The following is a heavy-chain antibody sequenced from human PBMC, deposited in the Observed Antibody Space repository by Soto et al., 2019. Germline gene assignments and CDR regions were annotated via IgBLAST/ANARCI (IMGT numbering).Heavy chain of an antibody. J-gene: IGHJ4*01. CDR2: IKSKALGGTT. CDR1: GFAFNNAW. Sequence: PGGSLRLSCAGSGFAFNNAWINWVRQAPGKGLEWVGRIKSKALGGTTDFAAPVRGRFAITRDDSRNMAYMQMNSLNTEDTAVYYCTTDSYCTMIEVRFDYWGHGTRVTVSS. V-gene: IGHV3-15*07. CDR3: TTDSYCTMIEVRFDY. D-gene: IGHD3-22*01.